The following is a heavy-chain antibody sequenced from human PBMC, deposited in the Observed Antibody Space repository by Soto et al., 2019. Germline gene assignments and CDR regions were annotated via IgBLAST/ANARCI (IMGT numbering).Heavy chain of an antibody. D-gene: IGHD2-15*01. J-gene: IGHJ5*02. V-gene: IGHV1-46*01. CDR3: ARDLTPYCSGGSCPPGGFDP. CDR2: INPSGGST. CDR1: GYTFTSYY. Sequence: ASVKVSCKASGYTFTSYYMNWVRQAPGQGLEWMGIINPSGGSTSYAQKFQGRVTMTRDTSTSTVYMELSSLRSEDTAVYYCARDLTPYCSGGSCPPGGFDPWGQGTLVTVSS.